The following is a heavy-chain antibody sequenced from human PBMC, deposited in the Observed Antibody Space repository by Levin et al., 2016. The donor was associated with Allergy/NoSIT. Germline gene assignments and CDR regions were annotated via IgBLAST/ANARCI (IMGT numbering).Heavy chain of an antibody. CDR2: IREDGGTT. Sequence: GGSLRLSCAASGFTFSGFWMSWVRQAPGKGLEWVADIREDGGTTYYVDSVRGRFTVSRDNAKSSLFLQVNSLRAEDTAVYYCVRHASWTFDFWGQGTLVTVSS. V-gene: IGHV3-7*01. J-gene: IGHJ4*02. CDR3: VRHASWTFDF. CDR1: GFTFSGFW. D-gene: IGHD3/OR15-3a*01.